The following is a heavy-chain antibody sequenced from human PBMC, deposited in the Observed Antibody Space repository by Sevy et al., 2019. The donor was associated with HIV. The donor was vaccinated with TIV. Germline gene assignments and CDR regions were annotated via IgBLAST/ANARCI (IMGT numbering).Heavy chain of an antibody. J-gene: IGHJ6*02. Sequence: GGSLRLSCAASGFTFSSYAMNWVRQAPGKGLEWVSSIGGIDDTTYYADSVKGRFTISRDNSRNTLYVQMNSLRAEDTAVYYCTKGLSHDDFWNDGMDVWGQGTTVTVSS. D-gene: IGHD3-3*01. V-gene: IGHV3-23*01. CDR1: GFTFSSYA. CDR2: IGGIDDTT. CDR3: TKGLSHDDFWNDGMDV.